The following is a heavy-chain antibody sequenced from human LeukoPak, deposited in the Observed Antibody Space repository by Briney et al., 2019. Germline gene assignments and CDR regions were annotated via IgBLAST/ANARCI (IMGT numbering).Heavy chain of an antibody. Sequence: GGSLRLSCAASGFTFSNAWMSWVRQAPGKGLEWVGRIKSKTDGGTTDYAAPVKGRFTISRDDSKNTLYLQMNSLKTEDTAVHYCTTSTGYCSSTSCYWDYYGMDVWGQGTTVTVSS. CDR1: GFTFSNAW. V-gene: IGHV3-15*01. J-gene: IGHJ6*02. D-gene: IGHD2-2*01. CDR3: TTSTGYCSSTSCYWDYYGMDV. CDR2: IKSKTDGGTT.